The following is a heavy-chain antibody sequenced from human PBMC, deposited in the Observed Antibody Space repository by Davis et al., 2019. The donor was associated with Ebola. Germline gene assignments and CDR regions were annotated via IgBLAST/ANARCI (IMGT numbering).Heavy chain of an antibody. CDR2: IKQDGSEK. CDR3: ARGPPEDVVVVVVAADY. D-gene: IGHD2-15*01. J-gene: IGHJ4*02. Sequence: PGGSLRLSYAASGFTFSSYWMSWVRQAPGKGLEWVANIKQDGSEKYYVDSVKGRITISRDNAKNSLYLQMNSLRAEDTAVYYCARGPPEDVVVVVVAADYWGQGTLVTVSS. CDR1: GFTFSSYW. V-gene: IGHV3-7*01.